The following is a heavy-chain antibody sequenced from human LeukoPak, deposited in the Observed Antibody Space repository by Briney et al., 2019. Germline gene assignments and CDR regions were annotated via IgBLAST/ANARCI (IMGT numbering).Heavy chain of an antibody. Sequence: PSETLSLTCAVYGGSFSGYYWSWIRQPPGKGLEWIGEINHSGSTNYNPSLKSRVTISVDTSKNQFPLKLSSVTAADTAVYYCARGEKTYYYGSGKLDYWGQGTLVTVSS. CDR1: GGSFSGYY. CDR2: INHSGST. CDR3: ARGEKTYYYGSGKLDY. V-gene: IGHV4-34*01. J-gene: IGHJ4*02. D-gene: IGHD3-10*01.